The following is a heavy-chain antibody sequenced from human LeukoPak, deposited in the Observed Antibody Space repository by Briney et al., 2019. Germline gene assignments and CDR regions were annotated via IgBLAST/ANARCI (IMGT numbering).Heavy chain of an antibody. Sequence: PGRSLRLSCAASGFTFSSYGMHWVRQAPGKGLEWVAVISYDGSNKYYADSVKGRFTISRDNSKNTLYLQMNSLRAEDTAVYYCAKDPRKSAGITIFGVAAGGDYFDYWGQGTLVTVSS. J-gene: IGHJ4*02. CDR2: ISYDGSNK. D-gene: IGHD3-3*01. CDR3: AKDPRKSAGITIFGVAAGGDYFDY. V-gene: IGHV3-30*18. CDR1: GFTFSSYG.